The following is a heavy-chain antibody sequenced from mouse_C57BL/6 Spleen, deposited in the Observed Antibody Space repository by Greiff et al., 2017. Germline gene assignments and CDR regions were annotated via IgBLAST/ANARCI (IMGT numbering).Heavy chain of an antibody. CDR1: GYTFTDYN. CDR2: INPNNGGT. CDR3: ARMRQNYDAMGY. Sequence: EVKLQESGPELVKPGASVKIPCKASGYTFTDYNMDWVKQSHGKSLEWIGDINPNNGGTIYTQKFKGKATLTVDKSSSTAYMELRSLTSEDTAVYYCARMRQNYDAMGYWGQGTSVTFAS. V-gene: IGHV1-18*01. D-gene: IGHD6-1*01. J-gene: IGHJ4*01.